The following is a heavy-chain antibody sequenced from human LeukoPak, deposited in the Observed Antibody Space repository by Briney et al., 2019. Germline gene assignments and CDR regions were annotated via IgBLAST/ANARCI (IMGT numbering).Heavy chain of an antibody. CDR2: IKQDGSEK. CDR1: GFSVSDYW. J-gene: IGHJ5*02. Sequence: GGSGSLSCAASGFSVSDYWMTWVRQAPGKGLEWVANIKQDGSEKTYVDSVKGRFTISRDNAKNSLYLQMNSLRVEDTAMYYCVRDGGTDWYDPWGQGTLATVFS. D-gene: IGHD3-16*01. CDR3: VRDGGTDWYDP. V-gene: IGHV3-7*01.